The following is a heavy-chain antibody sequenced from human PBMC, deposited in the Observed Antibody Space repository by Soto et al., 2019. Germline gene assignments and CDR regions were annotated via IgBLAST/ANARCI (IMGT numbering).Heavy chain of an antibody. CDR2: LYSSGNP. CDR1: GAAVRSSGYY. D-gene: IGHD3-16*02. V-gene: IGHV4-39*01. J-gene: IGHJ4*02. CDR3: ARLILVFTEPFDY. Sequence: ETLSLTCTVSGAAVRSSGYYGASIRQPPGKGLEWIGSLYSSGNPYRNPPLKSRVNMSDDTSKNQLSLRLSSVTAADTAVYYCARLILVFTEPFDYWGQGTLVTVSS.